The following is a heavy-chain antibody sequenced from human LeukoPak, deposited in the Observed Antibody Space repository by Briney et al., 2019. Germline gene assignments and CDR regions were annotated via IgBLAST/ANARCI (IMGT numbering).Heavy chain of an antibody. D-gene: IGHD6-19*01. J-gene: IGHJ4*02. CDR1: GYTFTGYY. CDR3: ARAPSYSSGWRY. Sequence: VSVKVSCKASGYTFTGYYMHWVRQAPGQGLEWMGWINPNSGGTNYAQKFQGRVTMTRDTSISTAYMELSRLRSDDTAVYYCARAPSYSSGWRYWGQGTLVTVSS. V-gene: IGHV1-2*02. CDR2: INPNSGGT.